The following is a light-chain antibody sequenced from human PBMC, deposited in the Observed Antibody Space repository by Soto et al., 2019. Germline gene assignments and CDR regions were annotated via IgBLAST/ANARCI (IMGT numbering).Light chain of an antibody. CDR1: QSVSNNY. Sequence: EIVMTHSPATLSVSPREIATLSCRASQSVSNNYLAWYQQKPGQAPRLLIYGASNRATGIPDRFSGSGSGTDFTLTISRLEPEDFAVYNCQQYGSSGTFGQGTKVDIK. V-gene: IGKV3-20*01. J-gene: IGKJ1*01. CDR3: QQYGSSGT. CDR2: GAS.